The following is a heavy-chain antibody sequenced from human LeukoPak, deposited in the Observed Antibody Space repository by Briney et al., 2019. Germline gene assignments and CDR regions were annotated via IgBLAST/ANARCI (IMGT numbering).Heavy chain of an antibody. CDR1: GYTFTGYH. V-gene: IGHV1-2*06. Sequence: ASVKVSCKASGYTFTGYHMHWVRQAPGQGLEWMGRINPNSGDTNYAQKFQGRVTMTRDTSISTAYMELSRLRSDDTAVYYCARDYCSSSSCLFDYWGQGTLVTVSS. CDR3: ARDYCSSSSCLFDY. CDR2: INPNSGDT. J-gene: IGHJ4*02. D-gene: IGHD2-2*01.